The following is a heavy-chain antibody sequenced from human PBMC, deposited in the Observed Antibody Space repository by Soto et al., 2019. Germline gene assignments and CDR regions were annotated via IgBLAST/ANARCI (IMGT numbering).Heavy chain of an antibody. CDR1: GGSISSGDYY. Sequence: QVQLQESGPGLVKPSQTLSLTCTVSGGSISSGDYYWSWIRQPPGKGLEWIGYIYYSGSTYYNPSLKSRVTISVDTSKNQFSLKLSSVTAADTAVYYCATSIQGYDFWSGYLPLNYWGQGTLVTVSS. CDR3: ATSIQGYDFWSGYLPLNY. D-gene: IGHD3-3*01. J-gene: IGHJ4*02. CDR2: IYYSGST. V-gene: IGHV4-30-4*01.